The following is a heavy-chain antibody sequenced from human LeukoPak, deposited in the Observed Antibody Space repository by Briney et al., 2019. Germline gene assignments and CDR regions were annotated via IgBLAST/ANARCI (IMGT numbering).Heavy chain of an antibody. CDR2: IKEDGSNI. V-gene: IGHV3-7*03. J-gene: IGHJ3*02. CDR3: AKDTSDDYGDYESAFDI. Sequence: PGGSLRLSCAASGFTFSSYCMSWVRQAPGKGLEWVASIKEDGSNIFYVDSVKGRFTISRDNAKNSLYLQMNSLRAEDMALYYCAKDTSDDYGDYESAFDIWGQGTMVTVSS. CDR1: GFTFSSYC. D-gene: IGHD4-17*01.